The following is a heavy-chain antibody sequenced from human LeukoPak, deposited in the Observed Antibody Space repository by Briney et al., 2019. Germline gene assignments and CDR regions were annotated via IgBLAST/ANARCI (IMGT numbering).Heavy chain of an antibody. CDR3: ASHRVFAFDV. J-gene: IGHJ3*01. D-gene: IGHD5/OR15-5a*01. Sequence: GGSLRPSCVASGFTFSPSAMHCARQGPGKGLEWVAVISSGGTTKYYTDSLKARFTISRDDSKNTLYLHLNSLRLDDTAVYYCASHRVFAFDVWGQGRRVSVSS. V-gene: IGHV3-30-3*01. CDR1: GFTFSPSA. CDR2: ISSGGTTK.